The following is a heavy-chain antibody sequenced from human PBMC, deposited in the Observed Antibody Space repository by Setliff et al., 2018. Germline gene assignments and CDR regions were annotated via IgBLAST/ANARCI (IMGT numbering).Heavy chain of an antibody. D-gene: IGHD1-26*01. V-gene: IGHV3-33*08. Sequence: GGSLRLSCAASGFTFSTYSMSWVRQAPGKGLEWVAVIWDDGGNKYHADSVKGRFTISRDNSKNTLYLQMNSLRAEDTAVYYCARDDETYSVGDFQHWGQGTLVTVSS. CDR2: IWDDGGNK. CDR3: ARDDETYSVGDFQH. CDR1: GFTFSTYS. J-gene: IGHJ1*01.